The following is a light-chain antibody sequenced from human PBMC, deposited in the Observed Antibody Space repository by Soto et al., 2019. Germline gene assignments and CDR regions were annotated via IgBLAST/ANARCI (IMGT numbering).Light chain of an antibody. V-gene: IGKV3-15*01. CDR2: GAS. CDR3: QQYNNWPLT. CDR1: QSVSSN. Sequence: IVMTQSPATLSVSPGERATLSCRASQSVSSNLAWYQQKPGQPPRLLISGASTRATGIPARFSGSGSGTQFTLTISSLQSEDFAVYYCQQYNNWPLTFGGGTKVEIK. J-gene: IGKJ4*01.